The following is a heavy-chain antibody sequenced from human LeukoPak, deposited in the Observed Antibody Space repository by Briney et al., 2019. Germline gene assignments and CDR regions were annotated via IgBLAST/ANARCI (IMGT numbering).Heavy chain of an antibody. CDR3: ARADLSGSYFHPHFLDY. J-gene: IGHJ4*02. V-gene: IGHV3-21*01. Sequence: GGSLRLSCAASAFSVGSNYMTWVRQAPGKGLEWVSSISDGSSYIYYADSVRGRFTISRDNAKNSLYLQMNSLRAEDTAMYYCARADLSGSYFHPHFLDYWGQGTLVTVSS. CDR1: AFSVGSNY. CDR2: ISDGSSYI. D-gene: IGHD1-26*01.